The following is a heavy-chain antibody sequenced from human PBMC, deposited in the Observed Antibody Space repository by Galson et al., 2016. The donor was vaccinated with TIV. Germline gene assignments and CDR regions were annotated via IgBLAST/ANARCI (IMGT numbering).Heavy chain of an antibody. V-gene: IGHV4-59*01. D-gene: IGHD5-12*01. J-gene: IGHJ6*03. CDR2: IYYSGST. Sequence: LTCTVSGGSISSYYLSWIRQPPGKGLEWIGHIYYSGSTDYNPSLKSRVTISMDKSKNQFSLKLSSVTAADTAVYYCARDKSGYDPVDHFYYYMDVWGKGTTVPVS. CDR1: GGSISSYY. CDR3: ARDKSGYDPVDHFYYYMDV.